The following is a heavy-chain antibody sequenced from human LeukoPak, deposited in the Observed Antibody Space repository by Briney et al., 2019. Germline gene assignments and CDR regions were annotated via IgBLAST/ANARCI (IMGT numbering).Heavy chain of an antibody. Sequence: NPSETLSLTCTVSGGSINSHYWSWIRQPPGKELEWIGYIFYSGSTNYNPSLKSRVTISVDRSTSHFSLKLRSVTAADTAVYYCARGAGSHAYAWGQGTLVTVSS. CDR1: GGSINSHY. J-gene: IGHJ4*02. D-gene: IGHD6-19*01. V-gene: IGHV4-59*11. CDR2: IFYSGST. CDR3: ARGAGSHAYA.